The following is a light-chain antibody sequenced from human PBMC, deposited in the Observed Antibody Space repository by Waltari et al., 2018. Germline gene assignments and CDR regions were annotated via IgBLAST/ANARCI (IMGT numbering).Light chain of an antibody. CDR1: QRITTW. V-gene: IGKV1-5*03. CDR2: KAS. Sequence: DIQMTQPPSTLSASIGDSVTITCRASQRITTWLAWYQQKPGKAPKLLIYKASTLESGVPSRFSGSGSGTEFTLTISSLQPDDFATYYCQQYNNYVATFGQGTKVEIK. J-gene: IGKJ1*01. CDR3: QQYNNYVAT.